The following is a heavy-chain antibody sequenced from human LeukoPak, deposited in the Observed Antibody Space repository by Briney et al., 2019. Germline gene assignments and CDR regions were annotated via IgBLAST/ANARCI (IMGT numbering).Heavy chain of an antibody. D-gene: IGHD2-8*01. Sequence: ASVKVSCKASGYTFTSYYMHWVRQAPGQGLEWMGIINPSGGSTSYAQKFQGRVTMTRDTSTSTVYMELSSLRSDDTAVYYCARRDIVLMVYDPWGQGTLVTVSS. CDR2: INPSGGST. V-gene: IGHV1-46*01. J-gene: IGHJ5*02. CDR1: GYTFTSYY. CDR3: ARRDIVLMVYDP.